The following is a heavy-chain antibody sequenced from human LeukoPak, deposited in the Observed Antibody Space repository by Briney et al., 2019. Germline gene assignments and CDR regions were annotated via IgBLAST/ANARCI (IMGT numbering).Heavy chain of an antibody. V-gene: IGHV3-23*01. CDR3: AREGGNWDLFYYYYYMDV. CDR1: GFTFSSYA. J-gene: IGHJ6*03. D-gene: IGHD7-27*01. CDR2: ISGSGGNT. Sequence: GGSLRLSCAASGFTFSSYAMSWVRQAPGKGLEWVSTISGSGGNTYYADSVKGRFTISRDNAKNSLYLQMNSLRAEDTAVYYCAREGGNWDLFYYYYYMDVWGKGTTVTISS.